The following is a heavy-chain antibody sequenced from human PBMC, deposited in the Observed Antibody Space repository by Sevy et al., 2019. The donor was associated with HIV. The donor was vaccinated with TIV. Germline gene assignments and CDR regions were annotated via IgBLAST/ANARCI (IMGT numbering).Heavy chain of an antibody. CDR3: AREARMGSYYFDY. CDR2: IYYSGST. J-gene: IGHJ4*02. CDR1: GDSVSTGSSY. Sequence: SETLSLTCSVSGDSVSTGSSYWSWIRQPPGKGVEWIGYIYYSGSTNYNLSLKSGVAISIETSKNQFSLKLNSVTAADTAVYYCAREARMGSYYFDYWGQGALVTVSS. D-gene: IGHD3-10*01. V-gene: IGHV4-61*01.